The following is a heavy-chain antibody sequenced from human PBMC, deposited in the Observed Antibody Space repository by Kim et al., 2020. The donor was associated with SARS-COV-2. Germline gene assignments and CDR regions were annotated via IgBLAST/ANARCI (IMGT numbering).Heavy chain of an antibody. CDR1: GFPFSSYA. CDR3: AKEIRTTGTTSYYFGMDV. Sequence: RGSLRLSCVASGFPFSSYAMNWVRQAPGKGLEWVSAVSGSGDTTYYGDSLKGRFTISRDNSKNTVYLQMNSLRAEDTAVYYCAKEIRTTGTTSYYFGMDVWGQGTTVTVSS. D-gene: IGHD1-1*01. V-gene: IGHV3-23*01. J-gene: IGHJ6*02. CDR2: VSGSGDTT.